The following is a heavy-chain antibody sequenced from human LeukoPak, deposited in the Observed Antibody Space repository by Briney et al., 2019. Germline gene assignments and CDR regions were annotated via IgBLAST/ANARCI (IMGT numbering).Heavy chain of an antibody. CDR2: ISGSGGTT. CDR3: AKDHLPGIVVADRDY. V-gene: IGHV3-23*01. CDR1: GFTFSSYS. D-gene: IGHD6-19*01. J-gene: IGHJ4*02. Sequence: GGSLRLSCAASGFTFSSYSMNWVRQAPGKGLEWVSAISGSGGTTYYTDSVKGRFTISRDNSKNTLYLQINSLRAEDTAVYYCAKDHLPGIVVADRDYWGQGTLVTVSS.